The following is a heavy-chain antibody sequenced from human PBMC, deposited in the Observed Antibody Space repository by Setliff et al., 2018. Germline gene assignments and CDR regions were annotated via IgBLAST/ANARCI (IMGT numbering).Heavy chain of an antibody. CDR2: IKQDGSEK. V-gene: IGHV3-7*01. CDR1: GFTFSSYW. Sequence: PGGSLRLSCAASGFTFSSYWMSWVRQAPGKGLEWVANIKQDGSEKYYVDSVKGRFTISRDNAKNSLYLQMNSLRAEDTAVYYCARDQKGAGGWELLYYYYYGMDVWGQGTTVTVS. CDR3: ARDQKGAGGWELLYYYYYGMDV. J-gene: IGHJ6*02. D-gene: IGHD1-26*01.